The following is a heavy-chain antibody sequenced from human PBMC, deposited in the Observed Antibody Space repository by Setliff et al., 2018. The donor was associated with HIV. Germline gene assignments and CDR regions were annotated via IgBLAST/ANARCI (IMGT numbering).Heavy chain of an antibody. CDR1: EFSVSDKY. J-gene: IGHJ6*03. Sequence: GGSLRLSCAASEFSVSDKYMNWVRQAPGKGLEWVSYMTASGSNIYYADSVKGRFTISRDDAKKTLYLQMNSLGVEDTAVYYCARSGGIGNYHWDVWGKGTTVTVS. V-gene: IGHV3-11*04. CDR2: MTASGSNI. CDR3: ARSGGIGNYHWDV. D-gene: IGHD3-16*01.